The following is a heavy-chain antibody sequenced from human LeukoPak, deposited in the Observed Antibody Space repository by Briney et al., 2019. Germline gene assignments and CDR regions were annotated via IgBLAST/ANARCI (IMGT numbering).Heavy chain of an antibody. CDR3: ARLHIVVVTAPLHYGMDV. CDR1: GYTFTSYG. CDR2: VCAYNGNT. D-gene: IGHD2-21*02. J-gene: IGHJ6*02. V-gene: IGHV1-18*01. Sequence: ASVKVSCKASGYTFTSYGISWVRQAPGQGLEWMGWVCAYNGNTNYAQKLQGRGTMTTDTSTSTAYMELRSLRSDDTAVYYCARLHIVVVTAPLHYGMDVWGQGTTVTVSS.